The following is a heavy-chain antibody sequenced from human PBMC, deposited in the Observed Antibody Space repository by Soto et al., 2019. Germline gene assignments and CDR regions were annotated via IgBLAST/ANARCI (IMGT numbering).Heavy chain of an antibody. CDR2: ISYDGSNK. CDR3: AKGGSGTGLDY. J-gene: IGHJ4*02. Sequence: QVQLVESGGGVVQPGRSLRLSCAASGFTFSSYGMHWVRQAPGKGLEWVAVISYDGSNKYYADSVKGRFTISRDNSKNTLYRQMNSLRAEDTAVYYCAKGGSGTGLDYWGQGTLVTVSS. V-gene: IGHV3-30*18. D-gene: IGHD3-10*01. CDR1: GFTFSSYG.